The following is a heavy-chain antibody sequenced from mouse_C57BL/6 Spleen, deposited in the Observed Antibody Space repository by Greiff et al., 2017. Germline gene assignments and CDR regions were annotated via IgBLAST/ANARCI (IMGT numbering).Heavy chain of an antibody. Sequence: DVKLVASGGGLVKPGGSLKLSCAASGFTFSSYAMSWVRQTPEKRLEWVATISDGGSYPYYPANVKGRFTISRDNAKKNLYLQMSHLKSEDTAVYYWARDNSHWYVDVWGTGTTVTVSS. V-gene: IGHV5-4*01. CDR2: ISDGGSYP. J-gene: IGHJ1*03. D-gene: IGHD3-1*01. CDR1: GFTFSSYA. CDR3: ARDNSHWYVDV.